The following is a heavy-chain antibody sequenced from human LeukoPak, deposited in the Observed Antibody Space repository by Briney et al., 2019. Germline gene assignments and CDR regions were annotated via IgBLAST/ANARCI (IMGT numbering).Heavy chain of an antibody. J-gene: IGHJ4*02. CDR2: NSGDCGT. CDR1: GLTFGSYV. D-gene: IGHD2-15*01. V-gene: IGHV3-23*01. CDR3: ARYCGAASCYSGFDY. Sequence: GGSLRLSCAASGLTFGSYVMSWLRHAPGKGPERVSANSGDCGTYYADSVKGRFTISRDNSKNTLYLQMNSLGGEDTALYYCARYCGAASCYSGFDYWGQGTLVTVAS.